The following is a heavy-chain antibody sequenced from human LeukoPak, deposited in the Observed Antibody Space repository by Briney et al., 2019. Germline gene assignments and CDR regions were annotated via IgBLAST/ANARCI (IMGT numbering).Heavy chain of an antibody. J-gene: IGHJ5*02. CDR1: GYRFTNYW. D-gene: IGHD4-17*01. V-gene: IGHV5-51*01. CDR2: IYPGDSET. CDR3: ARHYPYGSLNLNLNWFDP. Sequence: GESLKISCKGSGYRFTNYWIGWVRQMPGKGLEWMGIIYPGDSETRYSPSFQGQVTISADKSISTAYLQWSSLKASDTAMYYCARHYPYGSLNLNLNWFDPWGQGTLVTVSS.